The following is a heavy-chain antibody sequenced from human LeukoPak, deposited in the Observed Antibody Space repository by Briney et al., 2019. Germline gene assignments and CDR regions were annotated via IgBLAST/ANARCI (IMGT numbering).Heavy chain of an antibody. Sequence: SETLSPTCAVYGGSFSGYYWSWIRQPPGKGLEWIGEINHSGSTNYNPSLKSRVTISVDTSKNQLSLKPSSVTAADTAVYYCARGLTSIAVAGTRFDYWGQGTLVTVSS. CDR2: INHSGST. V-gene: IGHV4-34*01. D-gene: IGHD6-19*01. CDR1: GGSFSGYY. J-gene: IGHJ4*02. CDR3: ARGLTSIAVAGTRFDY.